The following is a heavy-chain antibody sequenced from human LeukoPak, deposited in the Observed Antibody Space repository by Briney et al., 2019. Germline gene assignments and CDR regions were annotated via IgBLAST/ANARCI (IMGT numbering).Heavy chain of an antibody. CDR1: GFTFSTYW. CDR3: AREGGFVLTVHGTSSLGELNSDFDY. Sequence: PGGSLRLSCAASGFTFSTYWMTWVRQAPGKGLEWVANIKQDGSEKYYVDSVKGRFTISRDNAKNSLYLQMNSLRAEDTAVYYCAREGGFVLTVHGTSSLGELNSDFDYWGQGTPVTVSS. V-gene: IGHV3-7*01. J-gene: IGHJ4*02. D-gene: IGHD1-26*01. CDR2: IKQDGSEK.